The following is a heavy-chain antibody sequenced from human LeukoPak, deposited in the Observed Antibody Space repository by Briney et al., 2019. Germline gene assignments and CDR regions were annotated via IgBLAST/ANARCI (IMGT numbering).Heavy chain of an antibody. V-gene: IGHV3-74*01. CDR1: GFTFSNYA. D-gene: IGHD3-16*01. CDR3: ARAGAYHFDN. CDR2: INTDTRGT. Sequence: GGSLRLSCAASGFTFSNYAMNWVRQAQGQGLVWVSIINTDTRGTYYADSVKGRFTISRDHAKNTLYLQMNSLRVDDTAVYYCARAGAYHFDNWGQGTLVTVSS. J-gene: IGHJ4*02.